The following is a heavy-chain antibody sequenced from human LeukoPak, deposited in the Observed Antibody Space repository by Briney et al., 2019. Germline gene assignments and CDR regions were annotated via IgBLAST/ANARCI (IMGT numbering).Heavy chain of an antibody. CDR2: IYTSGST. CDR3: ARATYSSSWYARFYYYYYMDV. J-gene: IGHJ6*03. CDR1: GGSLSSYY. D-gene: IGHD6-13*01. Sequence: SETLSLTCTVSGGSLSSYYWNWIRQPAGKGLEWIGRIYTSGSTNYNPSLKSRVTMSVDTSKNQFSLKLSSVTAADTAVYYCARATYSSSWYARFYYYYYMDVWGKGTTVTVSS. V-gene: IGHV4-4*07.